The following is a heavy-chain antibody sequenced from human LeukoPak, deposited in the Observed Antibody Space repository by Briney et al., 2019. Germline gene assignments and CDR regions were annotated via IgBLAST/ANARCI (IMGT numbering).Heavy chain of an antibody. CDR3: ARAAYCTNGVCYKGGIDY. V-gene: IGHV4-4*07. CDR2: IYASGSA. D-gene: IGHD2-8*01. Sequence: SETLSLTCTVSGGSISSYYWSWIRQPAGKGLEWIGRIYASGSANYNPSLKSRVTMSVDTSKNQFSLKLSSVTAADTAVYYCARAAYCTNGVCYKGGIDYWGQGTLVTVSS. CDR1: GGSISSYY. J-gene: IGHJ4*02.